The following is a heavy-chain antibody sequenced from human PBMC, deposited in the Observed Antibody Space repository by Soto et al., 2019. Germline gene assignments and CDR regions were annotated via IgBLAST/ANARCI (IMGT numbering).Heavy chain of an antibody. V-gene: IGHV3-30-3*01. J-gene: IGHJ6*02. CDR2: ISYDGSNK. CDR3: ARDHGYSDGFYYYYGMDV. CDR1: GFTFSSYA. D-gene: IGHD5-18*01. Sequence: QVQLVESGGGVVQPGRSLRLSCAASGFTFSSYAMHWVRQAPGKGLEWVAVISYDGSNKYYADYVKGRFTISRDNSKNTLYLQMNSLRAEDTAVYYCARDHGYSDGFYYYYGMDVWGQGTTVTVSS.